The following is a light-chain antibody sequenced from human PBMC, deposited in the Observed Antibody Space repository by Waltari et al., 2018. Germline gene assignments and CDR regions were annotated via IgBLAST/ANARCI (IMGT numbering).Light chain of an antibody. CDR3: QSADYSDTFVL. Sequence: SDELTQPPSVSVPPGQTARITCSGIPLRKQQVSWSQQRPGQAPILVMYKDIERPSGVPGLFSGFTSGTTVTLIINAGQAGDEAEYYCQSADYSDTFVLFGGGTRLTGL. CDR1: PLRKQQ. J-gene: IGLJ2*01. CDR2: KDI. V-gene: IGLV3-25*03.